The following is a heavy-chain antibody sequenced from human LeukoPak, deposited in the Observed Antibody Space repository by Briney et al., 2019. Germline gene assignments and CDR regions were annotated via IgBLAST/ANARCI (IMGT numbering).Heavy chain of an antibody. CDR2: ISWNSGSI. Sequence: GGSLRLSCAASGFTFDDYGMHWVRQAPGKGLEWVSGISWNSGSIGYADSVKCRFTISRDNAKNSLYLQMNSLRAEDTALYYCAKDTRYSRSSEFDYWGQGTLVTVSS. D-gene: IGHD6-6*01. J-gene: IGHJ4*02. CDR1: GFTFDDYG. V-gene: IGHV3-9*01. CDR3: AKDTRYSRSSEFDY.